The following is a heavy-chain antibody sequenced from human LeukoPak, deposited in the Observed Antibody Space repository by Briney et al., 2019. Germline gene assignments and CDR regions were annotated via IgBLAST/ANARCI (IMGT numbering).Heavy chain of an antibody. D-gene: IGHD2-2*01. CDR1: GYSFTGYY. V-gene: IGHV1-2*02. CDR3: ARVKWYQLLRESWYWSDMDV. CDR2: INPNSGGT. J-gene: IGHJ6*02. Sequence: GASVKVSCKASGYSFTGYYIHWVRQAPGQGLEWMGWINPNSGGTDYAQKFQGRVTMTRATSISTAYMELSRLRSDDTAVYYCARVKWYQLLRESWYWSDMDVWGQGTTVTVSS.